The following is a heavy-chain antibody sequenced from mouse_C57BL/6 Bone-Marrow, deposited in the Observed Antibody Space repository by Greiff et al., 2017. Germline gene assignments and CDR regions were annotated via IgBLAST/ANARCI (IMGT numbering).Heavy chain of an antibody. D-gene: IGHD2-3*01. J-gene: IGHJ4*01. CDR2: IRNKANGYTT. V-gene: IGHV7-3*01. CDR3: ARLWLLLAMDY. CDR1: GFTFTDYY. Sequence: EVKLVESGGGLVQPGGSLSLSCAASGFTFTDYYMSWVRQPPGKALEWLGFIRNKANGYTTEYSASVKGRFTISRDNSQSILYLQMNALRAEDSTTYYCARLWLLLAMDYWGQGTSVTVSS.